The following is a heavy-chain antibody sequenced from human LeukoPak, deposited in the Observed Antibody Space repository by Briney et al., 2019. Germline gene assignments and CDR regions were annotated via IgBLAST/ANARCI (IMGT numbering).Heavy chain of an antibody. V-gene: IGHV3-48*04. Sequence: GGSLRLSCVVSDFIFSTYSMYWVRQAPGKGLEWVSYLSGGSDTIYYADSVKGRFTISRDNGKNSLFLQMDSLRVEDTAMYYCARGVGGWYFDSWGQGTLVTVSS. CDR1: DFIFSTYS. J-gene: IGHJ4*02. D-gene: IGHD6-19*01. CDR2: LSGGSDTI. CDR3: ARGVGGWYFDS.